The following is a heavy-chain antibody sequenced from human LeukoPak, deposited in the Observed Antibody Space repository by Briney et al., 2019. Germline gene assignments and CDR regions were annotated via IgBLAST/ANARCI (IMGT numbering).Heavy chain of an antibody. J-gene: IGHJ4*02. D-gene: IGHD3-10*01. CDR2: ISYDGSNK. CDR1: GFTFSSYA. CDR3: ARDRFYGSPTGYFDY. Sequence: PGGSLRLSCAASGFTFSSYAMHWVRQAPGKGLEWVAVISYDGSNKYYADSVKGRFTISRDNSKNTLYLQMNSLRAEDTAVYYCARDRFYGSPTGYFDYWGQGTLVTVSS. V-gene: IGHV3-30-3*01.